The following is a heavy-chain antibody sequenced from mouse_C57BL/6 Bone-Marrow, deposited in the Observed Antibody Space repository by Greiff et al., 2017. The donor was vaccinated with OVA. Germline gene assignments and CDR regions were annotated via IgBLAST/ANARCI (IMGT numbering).Heavy chain of an antibody. D-gene: IGHD1-1*01. J-gene: IGHJ4*01. CDR3: TRSPYYYGSGYYAMDY. V-gene: IGHV6-6*01. Sequence: EVKLVESGGGLVQPGGSMKLSCAASGFTFSDAWMDWVRQSPEKGLEWVAEIRNKANNHATYYAESVKGRFTISRDDSKSSVYLQMNSLRAEDTGIYYCTRSPYYYGSGYYAMDYWGQGTSVTVSS. CDR1: GFTFSDAW. CDR2: IRNKANNHAT.